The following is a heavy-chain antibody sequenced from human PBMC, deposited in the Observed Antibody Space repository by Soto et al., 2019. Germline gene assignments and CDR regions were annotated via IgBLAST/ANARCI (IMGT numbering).Heavy chain of an antibody. V-gene: IGHV1-24*01. D-gene: IGHD3-3*01. CDR2: FDPEDGET. CDR3: ATVFFWSGYCGY. CDR1: GYTLTELS. Sequence: ASVKVSCKVSGYTLTELSMHWVRQAPGKGLEWMGGFDPEDGETIYAQKFQGRVTMTEDTSTDTAYMELSSLRSEDTAVYYCATVFFWSGYCGYWGQATLVTVSS. J-gene: IGHJ4*02.